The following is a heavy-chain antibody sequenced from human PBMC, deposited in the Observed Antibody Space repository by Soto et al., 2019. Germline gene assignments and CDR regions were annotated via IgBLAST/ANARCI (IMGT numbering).Heavy chain of an antibody. CDR2: IDTDGGGT. J-gene: IGHJ4*02. D-gene: IGHD3-16*01. CDR3: APVFGL. V-gene: IGHV3-74*01. Sequence: DVQLVESGGGLVQPGGSLRVSCAASGFTLGSHRIHWVRQPPGKGLEWVSRIDTDGGGTSYADSVKGRFTISTDNAKNTVYLQMNGLRAEDTAVYYCAPVFGLWGQGTLVTVSS. CDR1: GFTLGSHR.